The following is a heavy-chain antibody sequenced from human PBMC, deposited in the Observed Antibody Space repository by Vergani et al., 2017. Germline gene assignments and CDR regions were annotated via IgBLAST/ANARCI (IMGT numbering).Heavy chain of an antibody. CDR1: GYSFTSYW. CDR3: ARQRRQTVTTSAIYYMDV. J-gene: IGHJ6*03. V-gene: IGHV5-51*01. CDR2: IYPGDSDT. D-gene: IGHD4-17*01. Sequence: EVQLVPSGAEVKTPGESLKISCKGSGYSFTSYWIGWVRQMPGKGLEWMGIIYPGDSDTRYSPSFQGQVTISADKSISTAYLQWSSLKASDTAMYYCARQRRQTVTTSAIYYMDVWGKGTTVTVSS.